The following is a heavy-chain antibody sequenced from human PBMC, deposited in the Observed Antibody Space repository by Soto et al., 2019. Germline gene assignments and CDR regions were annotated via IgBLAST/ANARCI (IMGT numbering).Heavy chain of an antibody. J-gene: IGHJ4*02. CDR2: VSNDGRRD. D-gene: IGHD3-22*01. CDR3: GKEKYYYDDSGMYYFDY. V-gene: IGHV3-30*18. Sequence: QVQLVESGGGVVQPGGSLRLSCAASGFTFDNYGMHWVRQTPGKGLEWVSVVSNDGRRDYFADAVKGRFTISRDNSKNTMYLHMNSLRTEDTAVYFCGKEKYYYDDSGMYYFDYWCQGTLVTVSS. CDR1: GFTFDNYG.